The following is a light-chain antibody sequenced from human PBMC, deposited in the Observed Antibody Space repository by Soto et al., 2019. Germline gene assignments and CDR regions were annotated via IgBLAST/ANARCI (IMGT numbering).Light chain of an antibody. CDR3: QSYDRSLSAV. CDR2: GNS. CDR1: SSNIGAGYD. Sequence: QSVLTHPPSVSGAPGQRVTISCTGSSSNIGAGYDVHWYQQLPGTAPKLLINGNSNRPSGVPDRFSGSKSGTSASLAITGLKAEDEADYYCQSYDRSLSAVFGGGTKLTVL. J-gene: IGLJ2*01. V-gene: IGLV1-40*01.